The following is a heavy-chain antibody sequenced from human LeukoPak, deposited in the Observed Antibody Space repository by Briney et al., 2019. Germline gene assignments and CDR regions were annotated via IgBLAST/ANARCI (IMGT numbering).Heavy chain of an antibody. D-gene: IGHD3-16*01. CDR1: GGSISSGSYY. J-gene: IGHJ4*02. CDR2: IYTSGST. Sequence: SQTLSLTCTVSGGSISSGSYYWSWIRQPAGKGLEWIGRIYTSGSTNYNPSLKSRVTISVDTSKNQFSLKLSSVTAADTAVYYCARNPSRVYGCFRLDYWGQGTLVTVSS. V-gene: IGHV4-61*02. CDR3: ARNPSRVYGCFRLDY.